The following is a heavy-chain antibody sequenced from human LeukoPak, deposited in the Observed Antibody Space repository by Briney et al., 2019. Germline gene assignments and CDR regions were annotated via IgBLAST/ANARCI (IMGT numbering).Heavy chain of an antibody. CDR2: ISGSGGST. CDR1: GFTFSSYA. Sequence: GGSLRLSCAASGFTFSSYAMSWVRQAPGKGLEWVSAISGSGGSTYYADSVKGRFTISRDNSKNTLYLQMNSLRAEDTAVYYCASKHYYDSSGYYFANWFDPWGQGTLVTVSS. J-gene: IGHJ5*02. CDR3: ASKHYYDSSGYYFANWFDP. D-gene: IGHD3-22*01. V-gene: IGHV3-23*01.